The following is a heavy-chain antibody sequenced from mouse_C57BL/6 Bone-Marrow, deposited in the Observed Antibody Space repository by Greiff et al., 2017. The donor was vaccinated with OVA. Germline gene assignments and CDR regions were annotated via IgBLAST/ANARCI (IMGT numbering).Heavy chain of an antibody. CDR1: GYTFTSYW. CDR3: ARSPRGAWFAY. V-gene: IGHV1-69*01. Sequence: QVQLQQPGAELVMPGASVKLSCKASGYTFTSYWMHWVKQRPGQGLEWIGEIDPSDSYTNYNQKFKGKSTLTVDKSSSTAYMQLSSLTSEDSAVYYGARSPRGAWFAYWGQGTLVTVSA. CDR2: IDPSDSYT. J-gene: IGHJ3*01.